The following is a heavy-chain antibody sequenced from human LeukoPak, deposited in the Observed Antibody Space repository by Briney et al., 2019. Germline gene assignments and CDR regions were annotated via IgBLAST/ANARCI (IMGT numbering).Heavy chain of an antibody. J-gene: IGHJ4*02. V-gene: IGHV1-69*06. D-gene: IGHD1-26*01. CDR2: IIPIFGTA. Sequence: SVKVSCKASGGTFNNYVISWVRQAPGQGLDWMGGIIPIFGTAKYAQKFQGRVTITADKSTSTAYMEVSSLRSEDTAVYYCAREVGRGFDYWGQGTLVTVSS. CDR1: GGTFNNYV. CDR3: AREVGRGFDY.